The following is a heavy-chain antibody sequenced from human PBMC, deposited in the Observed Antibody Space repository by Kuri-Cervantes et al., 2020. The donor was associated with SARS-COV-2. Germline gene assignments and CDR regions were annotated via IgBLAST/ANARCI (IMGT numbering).Heavy chain of an antibody. CDR2: ISSSSSTI. V-gene: IGHV3-48*02. Sequence: GESLKISCAASGFTFSSYSMNWVRQAPGKGLEWVSYISSSSSTIYYADSVKGRFTTSRDNAKNSLYLQMNSLRDEDTAVYYCARDSVAPHPYYYYGMDVWGQGTTVTVSS. CDR3: ARDSVAPHPYYYYGMDV. CDR1: GFTFSSYS. J-gene: IGHJ6*02. D-gene: IGHD2-15*01.